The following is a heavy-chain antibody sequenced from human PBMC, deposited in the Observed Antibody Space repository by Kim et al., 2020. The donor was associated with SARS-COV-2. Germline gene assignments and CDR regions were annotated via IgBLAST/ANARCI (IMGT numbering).Heavy chain of an antibody. J-gene: IGHJ5*02. V-gene: IGHV4-34*01. Sequence: NPSLKSRVTISVDTSKNQFSLKLSSVTAADTAVYYCARGPYSSSWYWFDPWGQGTLVTVSS. CDR3: ARGPYSSSWYWFDP. D-gene: IGHD6-13*01.